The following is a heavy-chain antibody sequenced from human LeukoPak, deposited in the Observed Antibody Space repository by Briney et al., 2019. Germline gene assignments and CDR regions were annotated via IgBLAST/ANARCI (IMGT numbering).Heavy chain of an antibody. CDR1: GFTYHTAS. Sequence: GGSLTPSCAACGFTYHTASMNWVRQPTGKGLEWVSPITTGSTYIFNADSVRGRFTVSRDDARNSLHLQMNSLRDEETAVYYCAREVVKRHCSGSSCNEVGAMGDYWGQGPLVTVSS. CDR3: AREVVKRHCSGSSCNEVGAMGDY. CDR2: ITTGSTYI. J-gene: IGHJ4*02. D-gene: IGHD1-26*01. V-gene: IGHV3-21*01.